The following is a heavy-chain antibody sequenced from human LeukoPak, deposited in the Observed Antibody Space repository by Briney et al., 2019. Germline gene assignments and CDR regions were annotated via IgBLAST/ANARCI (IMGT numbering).Heavy chain of an antibody. J-gene: IGHJ5*02. CDR2: IIPIFGTA. CDR3: ARARWGYYYDSSGNNWFDP. D-gene: IGHD3-22*01. CDR1: GGTFSSYA. Sequence: SVKVSCKASGGTFSSYAISWVRQAPGQGLEWMGRIIPIFGTANYAQKFQGRVTITTDESTSTAYMELSSLRSEDTAVYYCARARWGYYYDSSGNNWFDPWGQGTLVTVSS. V-gene: IGHV1-69*05.